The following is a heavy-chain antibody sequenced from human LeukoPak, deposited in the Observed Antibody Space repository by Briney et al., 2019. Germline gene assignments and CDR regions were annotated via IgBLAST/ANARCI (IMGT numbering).Heavy chain of an antibody. D-gene: IGHD3-10*01. CDR2: IYYSGST. J-gene: IGHJ5*02. CDR1: GGSFSGYY. V-gene: IGHV4-59*01. Sequence: SETLSLTCAVYGGSFSGYYWSWIRQPPGKGLEWIGYIYYSGSTNYNPSLKSRVTISVDTSKNQFSLKLSSVTAADTAVYYCARASLIYGSGSSGWFDPWGQGTLVTVSS. CDR3: ARASLIYGSGSSGWFDP.